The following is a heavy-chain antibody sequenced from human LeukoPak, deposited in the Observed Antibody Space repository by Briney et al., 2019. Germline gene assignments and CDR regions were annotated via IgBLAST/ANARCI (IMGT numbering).Heavy chain of an antibody. CDR2: ISPIFGTA. J-gene: IGHJ4*02. D-gene: IGHD5-18*01. CDR1: GGTFSSYA. V-gene: IGHV1-69*05. CDR3: ARRDNTAMAPFDY. Sequence: SVKVSCKASGGTFSSYAISWVRQAPGQGLEWMGGISPIFGTANYAQKFQGRVTITTDESTSTAYMELSSLRSEDTAVYYCARRDNTAMAPFDYWGQGTLVTVSS.